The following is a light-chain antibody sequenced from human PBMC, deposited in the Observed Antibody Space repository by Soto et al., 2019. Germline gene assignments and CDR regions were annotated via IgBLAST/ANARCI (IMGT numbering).Light chain of an antibody. CDR2: STN. CDR3: VLLMGSGIWV. J-gene: IGLJ3*02. Sequence: QAVVTQEPSFSVSPGGTVTLTCGLSSGSVSTSYYPSWYQQTPGQAPRTLIYSTNTRSSGVPDRFSGSILGNKAALTITGAQADAESDYYCVLLMGSGIWVFGGGTKLTVL. CDR1: SGSVSTSYY. V-gene: IGLV8-61*01.